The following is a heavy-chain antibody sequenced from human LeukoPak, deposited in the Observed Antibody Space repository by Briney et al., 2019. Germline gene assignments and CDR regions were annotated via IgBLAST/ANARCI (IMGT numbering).Heavy chain of an antibody. J-gene: IGHJ4*02. CDR3: ARHLLRTSTSFDY. D-gene: IGHD1-14*01. CDR2: IYHSGST. CDR1: GGSFSGYC. Sequence: SETLSLTCAVYGGSFSGYCWSWIRQPPGKGLEWIGSIYHSGSTYYNPSLKSRVTISIDTSKNQFSLKLSSVTAADTAVYYCARHLLRTSTSFDYWDQGNLVTVSS. V-gene: IGHV4-34*01.